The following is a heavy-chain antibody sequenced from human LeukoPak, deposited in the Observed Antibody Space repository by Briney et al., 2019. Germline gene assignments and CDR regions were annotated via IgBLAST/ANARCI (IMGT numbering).Heavy chain of an antibody. Sequence: GSVTVSCKASGYTFTRYYMDWVRQAPGQGGEGMGIINPRGGSTSYAQKFQGRVTMTRDTSTSTVHMELSSLRSEDTAVYYCARDPFYGSRSFKSRPANRFNWFDLWGQGTLVTVSS. CDR2: INPRGGST. CDR3: ARDPFYGSRSFKSRPANRFNWFDL. D-gene: IGHD3-10*01. CDR1: GYTFTRYY. V-gene: IGHV1-46*01. J-gene: IGHJ5*02.